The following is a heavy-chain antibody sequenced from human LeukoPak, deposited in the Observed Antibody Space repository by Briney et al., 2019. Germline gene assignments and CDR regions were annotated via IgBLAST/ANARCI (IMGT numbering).Heavy chain of an antibody. D-gene: IGHD4-11*01. J-gene: IGHJ5*02. V-gene: IGHV3-49*04. Sequence: PGGSLRLSGTASGFTFGDYAMSWVRQAPGKGLEWVGFIRSKAYGGTTEYAASVKGRFTISRDDSKSIAYLQMNSLKTEDTAVYYCTRYRGWFDPWGQGTLVTVSS. CDR3: TRYRGWFDP. CDR1: GFTFGDYA. CDR2: IRSKAYGGTT.